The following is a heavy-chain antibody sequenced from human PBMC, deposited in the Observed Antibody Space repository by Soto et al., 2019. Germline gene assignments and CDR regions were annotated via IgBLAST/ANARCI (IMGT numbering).Heavy chain of an antibody. CDR2: IYYSGST. V-gene: IGHV4-59*01. D-gene: IGHD5-12*01. CDR1: GGSISSYY. J-gene: IGHJ4*02. Sequence: SETLSLTCTVSGGSISSYYWSWIRQPPGKGLEWIGYIYYSGSTNYNPSLKSRVTISVDTSKNQFSLKLSSVTAADTAVYYCGRDYSGYDYFDYWGQGTLVTVSS. CDR3: GRDYSGYDYFDY.